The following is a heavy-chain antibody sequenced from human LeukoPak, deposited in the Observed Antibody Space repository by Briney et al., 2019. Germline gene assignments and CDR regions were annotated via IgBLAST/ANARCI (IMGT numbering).Heavy chain of an antibody. CDR3: ARDLRYDYVWGSYRWNEGFDY. CDR2: INSDGSST. CDR1: GFTFSSYW. Sequence: GGSLRLSCAASGFTFSSYWTHWVRQAPGKGLVWVSRINSDGSSTSYADSVKGRFTISRDNAKNTLYLQMNSLRAEDTAVYYCARDLRYDYVWGSYRWNEGFDYWGQGTLVTVSS. V-gene: IGHV3-74*01. D-gene: IGHD3-16*02. J-gene: IGHJ4*02.